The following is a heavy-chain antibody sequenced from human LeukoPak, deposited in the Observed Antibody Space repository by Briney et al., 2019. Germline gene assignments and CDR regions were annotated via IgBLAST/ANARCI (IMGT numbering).Heavy chain of an antibody. CDR3: TVGFLEWFDAHYFDY. V-gene: IGHV1-24*01. CDR1: GYTLTELS. D-gene: IGHD3-3*01. CDR2: FDPEDGET. Sequence: ASVKVSCKVSGYTLTELSMHWVRQAPGKGLEWMGGFDPEDGETIYAQKFQGRVTMTEDTSTDTAYMELSSLRSEDTAVYYCTVGFLEWFDAHYFDYWGQGTLVTVSS. J-gene: IGHJ4*02.